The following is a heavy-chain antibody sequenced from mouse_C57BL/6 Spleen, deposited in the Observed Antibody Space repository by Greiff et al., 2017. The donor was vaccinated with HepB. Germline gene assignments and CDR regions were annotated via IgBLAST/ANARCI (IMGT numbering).Heavy chain of an antibody. CDR1: GYTFTSYW. CDR2: IHPNSGST. V-gene: IGHV1-64*01. J-gene: IGHJ4*01. CDR3: ARGKIYDGYYGAMDY. Sequence: VQLQQSGAELVKPGASVKLSCKASGYTFTSYWMHWVKQRPGQGLEWIGMIHPNSGSTNYNEKFKSKATLTVDKSSSTAYMQLSSLTSEDSAVYYCARGKIYDGYYGAMDYWGQGTSVTVSS. D-gene: IGHD2-3*01.